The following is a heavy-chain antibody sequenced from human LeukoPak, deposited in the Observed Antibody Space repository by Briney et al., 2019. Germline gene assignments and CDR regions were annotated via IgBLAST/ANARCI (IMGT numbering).Heavy chain of an antibody. Sequence: SETLSLTCTVSGGSISSYYWSWIRQPPGKGLEWIGYIYYSGSTNYNPSLKSRVTISVDTSKNQFSLKLSSVTAADTAVYYCARRSIVGRYYGSGSRREYYFDYGGQGTLVTVSS. CDR3: ARRSIVGRYYGSGSRREYYFDY. CDR1: GGSISSYY. J-gene: IGHJ4*02. V-gene: IGHV4-59*08. D-gene: IGHD3-10*01. CDR2: IYYSGST.